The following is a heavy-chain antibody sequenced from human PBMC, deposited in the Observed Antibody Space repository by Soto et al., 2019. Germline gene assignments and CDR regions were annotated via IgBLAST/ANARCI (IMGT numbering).Heavy chain of an antibody. CDR1: GFTFSYYS. V-gene: IGHV3-21*01. CDR2: ISSSSSYI. J-gene: IGHJ6*02. CDR3: ARVGYYYDPYYYYGMDF. Sequence: EVQLVESGGGLVKPGGSLRLSCAASGFTFSYYSMNWVRQAPGKGLEWVSSISSSSSYISYADSVKGRFTTYRDNAKNSLYQQMNSLTADDTSVYYCARVGYYYDPYYYYGMDFWGQGTKVAVSS. D-gene: IGHD3-22*01.